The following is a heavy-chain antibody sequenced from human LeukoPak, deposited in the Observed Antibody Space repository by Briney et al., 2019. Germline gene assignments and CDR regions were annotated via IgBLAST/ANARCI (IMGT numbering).Heavy chain of an antibody. CDR3: ASIDPLGIAAEGFDP. J-gene: IGHJ5*02. D-gene: IGHD6-13*01. V-gene: IGHV4-59*01. Sequence: PSETLSLTCTVSGGSISSYYWSWIRQPPGKGLEWIGYTYYSGSTNYNPSLKSRVTISVDTSKNQFSLKLSSVTAADTAVYYCASIDPLGIAAEGFDPWGQGTLVTVSS. CDR2: TYYSGST. CDR1: GGSISSYY.